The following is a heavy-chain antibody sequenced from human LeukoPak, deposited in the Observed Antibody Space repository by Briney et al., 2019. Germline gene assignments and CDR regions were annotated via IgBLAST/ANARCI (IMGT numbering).Heavy chain of an antibody. CDR1: GGSFSGYY. V-gene: IGHV4-34*01. J-gene: IGHJ4*02. CDR2: INHSGST. CDR3: ARHRGYCSGGSCYRFDY. Sequence: SETLSLTCPVYGGSFSGYYWSWIRQPPGKGLEWIGEINHSGSTNYNPSLKSRVTISVDTSKNQFSLKLSSVTAADTAVYYCARHRGYCSGGSCYRFDYWGQGTLVTVSS. D-gene: IGHD2-15*01.